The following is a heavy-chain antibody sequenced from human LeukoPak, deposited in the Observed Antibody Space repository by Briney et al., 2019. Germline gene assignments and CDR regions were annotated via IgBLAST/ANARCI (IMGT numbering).Heavy chain of an antibody. Sequence: KPSETLSLTCTVSGGSISSSSYYWGWIRQPPGKGLEWIGSIYYSGSTYYNPSLKSRVTISVDTSKNQFSLKLSSVTAADTAVYYCARRISSGWYYYFDYWGQGTLVTVSS. CDR3: ARRISSGWYYYFDY. J-gene: IGHJ4*02. CDR1: GGSISSSSYY. V-gene: IGHV4-39*07. D-gene: IGHD6-19*01. CDR2: IYYSGST.